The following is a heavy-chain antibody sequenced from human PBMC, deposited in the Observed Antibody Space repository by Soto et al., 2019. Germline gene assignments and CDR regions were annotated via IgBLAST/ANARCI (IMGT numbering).Heavy chain of an antibody. CDR1: GYTFTSYY. V-gene: IGHV1-46*01. Sequence: GASVKVSCKASGYTFTSYYMHWVRQAPGQGLEWMGIINPSGGSTSYAQKFQGRVTMTRDTSTSTVYMELSSLRSEDTAVYYCARVSYYDSSGYPQYYFDYWGQGTLVTVSS. D-gene: IGHD3-22*01. CDR3: ARVSYYDSSGYPQYYFDY. CDR2: INPSGGST. J-gene: IGHJ4*02.